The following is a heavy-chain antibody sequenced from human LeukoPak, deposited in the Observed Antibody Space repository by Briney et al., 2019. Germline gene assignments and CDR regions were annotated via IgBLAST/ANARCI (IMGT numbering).Heavy chain of an antibody. CDR1: GFTFSTYW. V-gene: IGHV3-74*01. D-gene: IGHD3-10*01. Sequence: GGSLRLSCVVSGFTFSTYWMHWVRQGPGKGLVWVSRIDSGGSNTLYADSVRGRFTISRDNAKNTLYLQMNSLRAEDTAVYYCARDRSSGSPPFSFDYWGQGTLVTVSS. CDR3: ARDRSSGSPPFSFDY. CDR2: IDSGGSNT. J-gene: IGHJ4*02.